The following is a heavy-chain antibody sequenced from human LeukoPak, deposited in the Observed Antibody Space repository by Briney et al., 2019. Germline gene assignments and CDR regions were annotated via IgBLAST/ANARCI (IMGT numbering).Heavy chain of an antibody. J-gene: IGHJ4*02. CDR2: INPNSGGT. Sequence: VSVKVSCKASGYTFTGYYMHWVRQAPGQGLEWMGWINPNSGGTNYAQKFQGRVTMTRDTSISTAYMELSRLRSDDTAVYYCARVTCSSTSCYRGGFDYWGQGTLVTVSS. V-gene: IGHV1-2*02. D-gene: IGHD2-2*02. CDR3: ARVTCSSTSCYRGGFDY. CDR1: GYTFTGYY.